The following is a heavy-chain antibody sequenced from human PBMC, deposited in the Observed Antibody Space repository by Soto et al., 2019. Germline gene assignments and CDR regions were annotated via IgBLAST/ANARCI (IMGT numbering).Heavy chain of an antibody. CDR1: GYTFTSYA. CDR3: ASSSPRSYSSGWYSRIYYYGMDV. D-gene: IGHD6-19*01. CDR2: INAGNGNT. V-gene: IGHV1-3*05. J-gene: IGHJ6*02. Sequence: QVQLVQSGAEEKKPGASVKVSCKASGYTFTSYAMHWVRQAPGQRLEWMGWINAGNGNTKYSQKFQGRVTITRDTSASTXXMXLXXLRSEDTAVYYCASSSPRSYSSGWYSRIYYYGMDVWGQGTTVTVSS.